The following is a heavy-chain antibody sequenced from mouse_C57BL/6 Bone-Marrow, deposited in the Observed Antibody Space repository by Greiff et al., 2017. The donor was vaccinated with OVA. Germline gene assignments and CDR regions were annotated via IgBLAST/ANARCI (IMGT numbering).Heavy chain of an antibody. V-gene: IGHV5-17*01. J-gene: IGHJ4*01. Sequence: EVKLMESGGGLVKPGGSLKLSCAASGFTFSDYGMHWVRQAPEKGLEWVAYISSGSSTIYYAATVKGRFTISRDNAKNTLFLQMTSLRAEDTAMYYCARMGGAMDYWGQGTSVTVSS. CDR1: GFTFSDYG. CDR3: ARMGGAMDY. CDR2: ISSGSSTI.